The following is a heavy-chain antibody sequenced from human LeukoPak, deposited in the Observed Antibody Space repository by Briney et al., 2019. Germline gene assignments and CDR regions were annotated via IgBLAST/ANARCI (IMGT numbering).Heavy chain of an antibody. J-gene: IGHJ4*02. CDR1: GYTFTSYG. Sequence: ASVKVSCKASGYTFTSYGISWVRQAPGQGLEWMGWISAYNGNTNYAQKLQGRVTMTTDTSTSTAYMELRSLRSDDTAVYYCARGPEYYYDSIGYYWFDYWGQGTLVTVSS. D-gene: IGHD3-22*01. V-gene: IGHV1-18*01. CDR3: ARGPEYYYDSIGYYWFDY. CDR2: ISAYNGNT.